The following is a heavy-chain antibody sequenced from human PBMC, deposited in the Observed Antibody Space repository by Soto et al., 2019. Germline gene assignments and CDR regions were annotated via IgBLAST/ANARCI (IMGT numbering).Heavy chain of an antibody. CDR3: ARDDVLCDGGRCYGVPLDV. Sequence: EVQLVESGGGLVQPGGSLRLSCAATGFTVSSKYMSWVRQAPGKGLEWVSLIQSGGPTYYADSVKGRFTISRDTSVNTVHLQMDRLRAEDTAVYYCARDDVLCDGGRCYGVPLDVWGKGTRVTVSS. J-gene: IGHJ6*04. CDR2: IQSGGPT. D-gene: IGHD2-15*01. V-gene: IGHV3-66*01. CDR1: GFTVSSKY.